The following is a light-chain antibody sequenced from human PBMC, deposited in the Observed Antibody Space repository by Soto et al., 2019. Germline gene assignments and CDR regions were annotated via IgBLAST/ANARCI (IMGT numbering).Light chain of an antibody. CDR3: QQYGRSPRT. CDR2: GAS. CDR1: QSVSSSY. V-gene: IGKV3-20*01. Sequence: EIVLTQSPGTLSLSPGERATLSCRASQSVSSSYLAWYQQKPGQAPRLLIYGASSRATGIPDRFSGSGSGPDFSLTISRLEPEDFAVYYCQQYGRSPRTFGQGTKLEIK. J-gene: IGKJ2*01.